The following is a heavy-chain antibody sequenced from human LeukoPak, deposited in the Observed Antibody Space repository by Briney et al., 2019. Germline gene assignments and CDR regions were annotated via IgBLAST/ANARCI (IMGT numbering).Heavy chain of an antibody. CDR1: GGTFSSYA. CDR3: ARDRPTYYYDSSGYYYRYYYYYYGMDV. D-gene: IGHD3-22*01. CDR2: IIPILGIA. J-gene: IGHJ6*02. V-gene: IGHV1-69*04. Sequence: ASVKLSCKASGGTFSSYAISWVRQAPGQGLELMGRIIPILGIANYAQKFQGRVTITADKSTSTAYMELSSLRSEDTAVYYCARDRPTYYYDSSGYYYRYYYYYYGMDVWGQGTTVTVSS.